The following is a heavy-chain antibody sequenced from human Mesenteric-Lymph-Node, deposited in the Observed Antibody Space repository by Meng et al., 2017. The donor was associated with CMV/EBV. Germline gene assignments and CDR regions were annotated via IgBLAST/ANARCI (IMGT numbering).Heavy chain of an antibody. J-gene: IGHJ4*02. Sequence: ASVKVSCKASGYTFTGYYMHWVRQAPGQGLEWMGWINPNSGGTNYAQKFQGRVTMTTDTSTSTAYVELRSLSSDDTAMYFCASALDPTYFAYWGLGTLVTVSS. D-gene: IGHD3-9*01. CDR3: ASALDPTYFAY. CDR2: INPNSGGT. CDR1: GYTFTGYY. V-gene: IGHV1-2*02.